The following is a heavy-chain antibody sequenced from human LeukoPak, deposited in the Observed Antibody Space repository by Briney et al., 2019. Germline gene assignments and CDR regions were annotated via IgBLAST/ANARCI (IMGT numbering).Heavy chain of an antibody. CDR3: ARDPQGDDAFDI. CDR2: IYYSGST. Sequence: KPSGTLSLTCTVSGGSISSYYWSWIRQPPGKGPEWIGYIYYSGSTNYNPSLKSRVTISVDTSKNQFSLKLSSVTATDTAVYHCARDPQGDDAFDIWGQGTMVTVSS. J-gene: IGHJ3*02. D-gene: IGHD2-21*01. CDR1: GGSISSYY. V-gene: IGHV4-59*01.